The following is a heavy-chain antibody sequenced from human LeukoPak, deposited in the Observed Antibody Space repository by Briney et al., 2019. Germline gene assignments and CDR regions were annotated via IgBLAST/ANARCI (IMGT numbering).Heavy chain of an antibody. CDR2: INHSGST. CDR3: ARGRVQYYFGSGSQGWFDP. J-gene: IGHJ5*02. V-gene: IGHV4-34*01. CDR1: GGSFSGYY. Sequence: PSETLSLTCAAYGGSFSGYYWNWIRQSPGMGLEWIGEINHSGSTNYNPSLKSRVTISVDTPKNQFSLRLTSVTAADTAVNYCARGRVQYYFGSGSQGWFDPGGRGTLVTVSS. D-gene: IGHD3-10*01.